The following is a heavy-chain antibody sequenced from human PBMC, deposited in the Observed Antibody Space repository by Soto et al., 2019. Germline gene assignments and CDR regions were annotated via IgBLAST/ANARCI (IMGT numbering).Heavy chain of an antibody. V-gene: IGHV3-21*01. CDR2: ISSSSSYI. CDR3: ARDRYVVGGGWYPADFDY. CDR1: GFTFSSYS. D-gene: IGHD6-19*01. J-gene: IGHJ4*02. Sequence: GGSLRLSCAASGFTFSSYSMSWVRQAPGKGLEWVSSISSSSSYIYYADSVKGRFTISRDNAKNSLYLQMNSLRAEDTAVYYYARDRYVVGGGWYPADFDYWGQGTLVTVSS.